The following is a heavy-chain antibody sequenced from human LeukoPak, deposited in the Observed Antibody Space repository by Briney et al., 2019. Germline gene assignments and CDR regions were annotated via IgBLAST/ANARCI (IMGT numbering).Heavy chain of an antibody. CDR3: ARDSSGWSDYYYYGMDV. V-gene: IGHV1-18*01. Sequence: ASVKVSCKVSGYTLTELSMHWVRQAPGKGLEWMGWISAYNGNTNYAQKLQGRVTMTTDISTSTAYMELRSLRSDDTAVYYCARDSSGWSDYYYYGMDVWGQGTTVTVSS. CDR1: GYTLTELS. J-gene: IGHJ6*02. CDR2: ISAYNGNT. D-gene: IGHD6-19*01.